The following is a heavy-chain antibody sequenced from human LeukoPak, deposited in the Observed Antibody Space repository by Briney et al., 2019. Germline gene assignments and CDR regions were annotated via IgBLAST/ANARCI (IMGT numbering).Heavy chain of an antibody. J-gene: IGHJ4*02. V-gene: IGHV1-8*03. Sequence: GASVKVSCKASGYTFTSYDINWVRHATGQGLEWMGWMNPNSGNTGYAQKFQGRVTITRNTSISTAYMELSSLRSEDTAVYYCARAGYWGGDCYWFYYWGQGTLVTVSS. D-gene: IGHD2-21*01. CDR1: GYTFTSYD. CDR3: ARAGYWGGDCYWFYY. CDR2: MNPNSGNT.